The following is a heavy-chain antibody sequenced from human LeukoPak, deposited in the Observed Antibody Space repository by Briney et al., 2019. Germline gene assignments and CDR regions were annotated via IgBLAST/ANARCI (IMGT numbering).Heavy chain of an antibody. CDR1: GGSISSYY. Sequence: PSETLSLTCTVSGGSISSYYWSWIRQPPGKGLQWIGYIYYSGSTNYNPSLESRVTISVDTSKNQFSLKLSPVTAADTAVYYCARRGSYPTYYFDYWGQGTLVTVSS. V-gene: IGHV4-59*08. D-gene: IGHD1-26*01. CDR3: ARRGSYPTYYFDY. CDR2: IYYSGST. J-gene: IGHJ4*02.